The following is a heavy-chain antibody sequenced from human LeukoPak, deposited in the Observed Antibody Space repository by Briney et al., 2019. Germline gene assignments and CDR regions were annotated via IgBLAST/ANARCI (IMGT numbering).Heavy chain of an antibody. CDR1: GGTFSSYA. Sequence: ASVKVSCKASGGTFSSYAISWARQAPGQGLEWMGGIIPIFGTANYAQKLQGRVTITADESTSTAYMELSSLRSEDTAVYYCARDRYCSSTSCLNWFDPWGQGTLVTVSS. V-gene: IGHV1-69*13. J-gene: IGHJ5*02. CDR3: ARDRYCSSTSCLNWFDP. D-gene: IGHD2-2*01. CDR2: IIPIFGTA.